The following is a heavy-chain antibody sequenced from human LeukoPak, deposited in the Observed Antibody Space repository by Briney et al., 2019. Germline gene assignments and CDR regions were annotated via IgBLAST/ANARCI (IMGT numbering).Heavy chain of an antibody. V-gene: IGHV3-33*06. D-gene: IGHD2-2*01. J-gene: IGHJ4*02. CDR1: GFTFSHYA. CDR2: IWYEGSHD. CDR3: AKEGDYCSSSGCHKRGIDY. Sequence: GTSLRLSCAASGFTFSHYAMHWVRQAPGKGLEWVAVIWYEGSHDTYTDSVKGRFTVSRDNFKNALHLQMNSLRVEDTAVYYCAKEGDYCSSSGCHKRGIDYWGQGTLVTVSS.